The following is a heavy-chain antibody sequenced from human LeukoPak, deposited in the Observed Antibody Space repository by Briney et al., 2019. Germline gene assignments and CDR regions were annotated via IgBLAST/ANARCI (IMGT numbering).Heavy chain of an antibody. CDR2: IYYSGST. V-gene: IGHV4-59*01. CDR3: ARAPKYCSGGSCYSVLFDY. D-gene: IGHD2-15*01. CDR1: GGSISSYC. J-gene: IGHJ4*02. Sequence: SETLSLTCTVSGGSISSYCWSWIRQPPGKGLEWIGYIYYSGSTNYNLSLKSRVTISVDTSKNQFSLKLTSVTAADTAVYYCARAPKYCSGGSCYSVLFDYWGQGTLVTVSS.